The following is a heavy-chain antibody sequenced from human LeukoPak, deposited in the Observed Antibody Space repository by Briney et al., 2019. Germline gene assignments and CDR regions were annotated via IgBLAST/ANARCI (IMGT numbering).Heavy chain of an antibody. V-gene: IGHV3-21*01. D-gene: IGHD3-9*01. J-gene: IGHJ4*02. CDR2: IRSSSSYI. CDR1: GFTFSSYS. Sequence: PGGSLRLSCAASGFTFSSYSMNWVRQAPGKGLEWVSSIRSSSSYIYYADSVKGRFTISRDNAKKSLYLQMNSLRAEDTAVYYCAKVFDILIGSFDYWGQGTLVTVSS. CDR3: AKVFDILIGSFDY.